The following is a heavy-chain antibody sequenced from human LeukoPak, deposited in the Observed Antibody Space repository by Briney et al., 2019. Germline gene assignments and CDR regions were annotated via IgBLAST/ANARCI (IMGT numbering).Heavy chain of an antibody. J-gene: IGHJ4*02. V-gene: IGHV3-30*02. CDR2: IWYGGSNK. CDR3: AKDRGITGTYTYFDY. CDR1: GFTFSRSG. D-gene: IGHD1-20*01. Sequence: GGSLRLSCAASGFTFSRSGMHWVRQAPGKGLEWVAVIWYGGSNKDYADSVKGRFTISRDNSKNTLYLQMNSLRAEDTAVYYCAKDRGITGTYTYFDYWGQGTLVTVSS.